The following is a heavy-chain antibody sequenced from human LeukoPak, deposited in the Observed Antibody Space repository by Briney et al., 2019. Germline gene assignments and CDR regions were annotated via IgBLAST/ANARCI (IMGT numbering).Heavy chain of an antibody. Sequence: ASVKVSCKASGYSFTTYGITWVREAPGQGPEWMGWISGSTGNTHYAQNVQGRVTMTTDTSTSTAYMELTSLTSDDPAVYYCARVGRDCSTINCYWEDWFDPWGQGTLVIVSS. CDR3: ARVGRDCSTINCYWEDWFDP. D-gene: IGHD2-2*01. V-gene: IGHV1-18*01. J-gene: IGHJ5*02. CDR2: ISGSTGNT. CDR1: GYSFTTYG.